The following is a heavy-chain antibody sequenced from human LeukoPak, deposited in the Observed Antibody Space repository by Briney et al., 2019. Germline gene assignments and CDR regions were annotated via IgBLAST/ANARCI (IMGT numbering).Heavy chain of an antibody. CDR2: INWNGGST. CDR1: GLTFDDYG. V-gene: IGHV3-20*04. Sequence: PGGSLRLSCAASGLTFDDYGMSWVRQAPGKGLEWVSGINWNGGSTGYADSVKGRFTISRDNAKNSLYLQMNSLRAEDTALYYCAGTIFGAYRYYYYYMDVWGKGTTVTVSS. J-gene: IGHJ6*03. CDR3: AGTIFGAYRYYYYYMDV. D-gene: IGHD3-3*01.